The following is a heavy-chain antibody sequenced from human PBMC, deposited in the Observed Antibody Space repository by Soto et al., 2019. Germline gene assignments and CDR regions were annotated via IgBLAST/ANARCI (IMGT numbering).Heavy chain of an antibody. V-gene: IGHV1-18*01. D-gene: IGHD1-26*01. Sequence: QDHLVKSGAEVKKHGASVQVSCKASGYTFSSYGISWVRQAPGQVLEWRGWINAYNVNTNNAQNLQGRVTSTTDTSTNTAYAELRGLRSYYTAVYYCRKLSSLCGKNRFDPWSQEILVSASS. J-gene: IGHJ5*02. CDR2: INAYNVNT. CDR1: GYTFSSYG. CDR3: RKLSSLCGKNRFDP.